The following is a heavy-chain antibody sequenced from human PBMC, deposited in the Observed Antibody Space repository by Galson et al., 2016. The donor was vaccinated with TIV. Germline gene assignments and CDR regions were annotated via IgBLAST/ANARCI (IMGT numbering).Heavy chain of an antibody. J-gene: IGHJ5*02. V-gene: IGHV6-1*01. Sequence: CAISGDSVSSNSAAWNWIRQSPSRGLEWLGRTYYRSRWYNDYAVSVKSRITINADTSRNQFSLQLNSVTPEDTAVYYCARATPSVFGIVMTLDRWGQGTLGTVSS. CDR2: TYYRSRWYN. CDR1: GDSVSSNSAA. CDR3: ARATPSVFGIVMTLDR. D-gene: IGHD3-3*01.